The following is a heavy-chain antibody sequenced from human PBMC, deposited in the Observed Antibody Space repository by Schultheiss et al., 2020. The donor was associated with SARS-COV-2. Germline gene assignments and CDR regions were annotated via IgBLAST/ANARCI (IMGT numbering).Heavy chain of an antibody. Sequence: ASVKVSCKASGYTFTSYGISWVRQAPGQGLEWMGWISAYNGNTNYAQKLQGRVTMTTDTSTSTAYMELRSLRSDDTAVYYCARTPGKYCSSTSCLNDYFDYWGQGTLVTVSS. CDR3: ARTPGKYCSSTSCLNDYFDY. D-gene: IGHD2-2*01. V-gene: IGHV1-18*01. CDR2: ISAYNGNT. J-gene: IGHJ4*02. CDR1: GYTFTSYG.